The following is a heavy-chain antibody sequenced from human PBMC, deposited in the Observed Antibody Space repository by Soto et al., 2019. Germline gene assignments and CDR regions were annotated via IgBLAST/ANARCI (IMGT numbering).Heavy chain of an antibody. CDR2: IYEDGSI. Sequence: QLQLQESGPGLVKPSETLSLTCTVSGDSISGRGYYWVWIRQPPGKGLEWVGSIYEDGSIYYNPSLKIRVAIFVDTSKNQFSLRLTYVTAADTALYYCARRALLLPSIWGQGTLVIVSS. J-gene: IGHJ4*02. V-gene: IGHV4-39*01. D-gene: IGHD3-22*01. CDR1: GDSISGRGYY. CDR3: ARRALLLPSI.